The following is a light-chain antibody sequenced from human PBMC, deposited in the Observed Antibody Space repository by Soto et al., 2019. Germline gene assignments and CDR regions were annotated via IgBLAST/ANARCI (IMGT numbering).Light chain of an antibody. CDR2: GAS. J-gene: IGKJ1*01. Sequence: EIVLTQSPATLSLSPGERATLSCRASQSVGNNLAWYQQKPGQAPGLLIYGASSRATGIPDRFSGSGSGTDFTLTISRLEPEDFAVYYCQQYGSSPLVAFGQGTKVDIK. V-gene: IGKV3-20*01. CDR1: QSVGNN. CDR3: QQYGSSPLVA.